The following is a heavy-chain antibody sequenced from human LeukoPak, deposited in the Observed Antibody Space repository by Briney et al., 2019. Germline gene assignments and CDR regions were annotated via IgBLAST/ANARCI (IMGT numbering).Heavy chain of an antibody. D-gene: IGHD3-10*01. J-gene: IGHJ4*02. CDR3: ARSQTTGFGESSDY. Sequence: ASVKVSCKASGGTFSSYAISWVRQAPGQGLEWMGGIIPIFGTANYAQKFQGRVTITADKSTSTAYMELSSLRSEDTAVYYCARSQTTGFGESSDYWGQGTLVTVSS. V-gene: IGHV1-69*06. CDR2: IIPIFGTA. CDR1: GGTFSSYA.